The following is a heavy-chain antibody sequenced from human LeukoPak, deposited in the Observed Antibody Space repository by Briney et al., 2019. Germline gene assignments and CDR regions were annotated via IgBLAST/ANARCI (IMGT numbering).Heavy chain of an antibody. CDR1: GGSISSGGYY. V-gene: IGHV4-31*03. CDR3: ARSMVRGVILVY. J-gene: IGHJ4*02. CDR2: IYYSGST. D-gene: IGHD3-10*01. Sequence: SQTLSLTCTVSGGSISSGGYYWSWIRQHPGKGLEWIGYIYYSGSTYYNPSLKSRVTISADTSKNQFSLKLSSVTAADTAVYYCARSMVRGVILVYWGQGTLVTVSS.